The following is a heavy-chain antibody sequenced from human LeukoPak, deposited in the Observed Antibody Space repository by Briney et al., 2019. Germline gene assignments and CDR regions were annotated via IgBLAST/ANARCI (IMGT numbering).Heavy chain of an antibody. V-gene: IGHV3-21*01. J-gene: IGHJ4*02. CDR2: ISSGSTYK. D-gene: IGHD6-19*01. Sequence: GGSLRLSCAASGFTFSDYSMHWVRQAPGKGLEWVSSISSGSTYKYSADSLKGRFTISRDNAKNSLYLQMNSLRAEDWAVYYCTRGPTLIGVAGTWPLDYWGQGTLVSVSS. CDR1: GFTFSDYS. CDR3: TRGPTLIGVAGTWPLDY.